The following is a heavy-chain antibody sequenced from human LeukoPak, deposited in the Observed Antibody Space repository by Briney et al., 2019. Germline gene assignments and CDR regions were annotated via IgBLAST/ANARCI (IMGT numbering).Heavy chain of an antibody. CDR3: ATDGLFSSSWTNWFDP. CDR1: GYTFTDYY. Sequence: ASVKISCKVSGYTFTDYYMHWAPQAPGKGLEWMGLVDPEDGETIYAEKFQGRVTITADTSTDTAYMELSSLRSEDTAVYYCATDGLFSSSWTNWFDPWGQGTLVTVSS. CDR2: VDPEDGET. J-gene: IGHJ5*02. V-gene: IGHV1-69-2*01. D-gene: IGHD6-13*01.